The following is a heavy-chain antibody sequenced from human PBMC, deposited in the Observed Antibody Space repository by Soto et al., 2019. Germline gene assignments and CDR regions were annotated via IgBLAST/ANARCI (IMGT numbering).Heavy chain of an antibody. J-gene: IGHJ6*02. CDR2: LSYDGNIK. Sequence: HPGGSLRLSCAASGFTFNTYAMHWVRQAPGKGLEWVAVLSYDGNIKYYAASVKGRFTISRDNSKNTVYLQMNSLRTEDTALYYCARAGSSSWDMDVWGRGTTVTVSS. D-gene: IGHD6-13*01. V-gene: IGHV3-30-3*01. CDR3: ARAGSSSWDMDV. CDR1: GFTFNTYA.